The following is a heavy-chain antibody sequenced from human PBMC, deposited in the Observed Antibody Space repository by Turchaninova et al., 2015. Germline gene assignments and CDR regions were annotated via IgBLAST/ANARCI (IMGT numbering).Heavy chain of an antibody. V-gene: IGHV4-59*01. CDR2: IYYSGST. CDR1: GGPISSYY. D-gene: IGHD3-3*01. Sequence: QVQLQESGPGLVKPSETLSLTCTVPGGPISSYYWSGIRQPPGKGLEWIGYIYYSGSTSYNPSRKSRVSISVDTSKNRFSLKLNSVTAADTAVYYCARDRVTIVGNYYYGMDVWGQGTTVTVSS. CDR3: ARDRVTIVGNYYYGMDV. J-gene: IGHJ6*02.